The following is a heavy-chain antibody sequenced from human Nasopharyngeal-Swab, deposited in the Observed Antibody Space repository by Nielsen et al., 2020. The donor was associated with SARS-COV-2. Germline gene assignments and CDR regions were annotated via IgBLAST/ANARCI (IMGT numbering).Heavy chain of an antibody. D-gene: IGHD6-6*01. CDR3: ARLIAAPRGNWFDP. Sequence: WVRQAPGQGLEWMGWINTNTGNPTYAQGFTGRFVFSLDTSVSTAYLQISSLKAADTAVYYCARLIAAPRGNWFDPWGQGTLVTVSS. V-gene: IGHV7-4-1*02. CDR2: INTNTGNP. J-gene: IGHJ5*02.